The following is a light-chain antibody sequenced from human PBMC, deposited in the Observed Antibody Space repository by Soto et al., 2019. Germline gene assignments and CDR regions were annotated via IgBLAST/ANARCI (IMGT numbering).Light chain of an antibody. Sequence: QSVLTQPPSVSGAPGQRVTISCTGSSSNIGGGYDVHWYQQLPGTAPKLLVYGNINRPSRVPDRFSGSKSDTSASLAITGLQAEDEADYYCQSYDSSLSGWVLGGGTQLTVL. V-gene: IGLV1-40*01. CDR2: GNI. CDR3: QSYDSSLSGWV. CDR1: SSNIGGGYD. J-gene: IGLJ7*01.